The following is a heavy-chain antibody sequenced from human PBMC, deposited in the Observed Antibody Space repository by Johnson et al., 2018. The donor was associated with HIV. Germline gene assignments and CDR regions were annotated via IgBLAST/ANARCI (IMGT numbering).Heavy chain of an antibody. CDR2: VHRDGRL. D-gene: IGHD2-15*01. CDR3: ARSKDCSGGSCPDGFDI. V-gene: IGHV3-66*01. CDR1: GFTVSNNY. J-gene: IGHJ3*02. Sequence: LQLVESGGGLVQPGGSLRLSCPASGFTVSNNYMNWVRQTPGKGLEWVSVVHRDGRLYYADSVKGRFRLSRDNAKNTLYLQMNSLRAEDTAVYYCARSKDCSGGSCPDGFDIWGQGTMVIVSS.